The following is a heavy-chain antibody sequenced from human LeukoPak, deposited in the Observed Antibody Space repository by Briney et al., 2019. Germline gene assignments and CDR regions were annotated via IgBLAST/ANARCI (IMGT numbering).Heavy chain of an antibody. CDR2: IYTSGST. CDR1: GGSISSYY. D-gene: IGHD6-19*01. V-gene: IGHV4-4*07. CDR3: ARIGYSSGLNWFDP. J-gene: IGHJ5*02. Sequence: SETLSLTCTVSGGSISSYYWSWIRQPAGKGLEWIGRIYTSGSTNYNPSLKSRVTMSVDTSKNQFSLKLSSVTAADTAVYYCARIGYSSGLNWFDPWGQGTLVTVSS.